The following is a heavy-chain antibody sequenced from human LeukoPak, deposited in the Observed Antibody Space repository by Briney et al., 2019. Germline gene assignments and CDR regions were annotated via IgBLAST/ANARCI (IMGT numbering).Heavy chain of an antibody. CDR1: GGSISSYY. V-gene: IGHV3-7*01. Sequence: PSETLSLTCTVSGGSISSYYWSWVRQAPGKGLEWVANIKQDGSEKYYVDSVKGRFTISRDNAKNSLYLQMNSLRAEDTAVYYCARDWETYYFGSGSLDFDYWGQGTLVTVSS. CDR3: ARDWETYYFGSGSLDFDY. D-gene: IGHD3-10*01. CDR2: IKQDGSEK. J-gene: IGHJ4*02.